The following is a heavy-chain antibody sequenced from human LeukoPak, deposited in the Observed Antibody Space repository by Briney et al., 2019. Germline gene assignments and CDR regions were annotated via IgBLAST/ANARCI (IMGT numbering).Heavy chain of an antibody. Sequence: KPSETLSLTCAVYGGSFSGYYWSWIRQPPGKGLEWIGSIYHSGSTYYNPSLKSRVTISVDTSKNQFSLKLSSVTAADTAVYYCAFIARGILLLDYWGQGTLVTVSS. CDR1: GGSFSGYY. CDR2: IYHSGST. CDR3: AFIARGILLLDY. J-gene: IGHJ4*02. D-gene: IGHD2/OR15-2a*01. V-gene: IGHV4-34*01.